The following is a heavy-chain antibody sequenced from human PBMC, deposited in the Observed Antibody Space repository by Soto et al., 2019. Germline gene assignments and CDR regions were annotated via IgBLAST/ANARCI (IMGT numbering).Heavy chain of an antibody. CDR3: ARGGGVGVAGSAAFDM. CDR1: GYPVTAYY. D-gene: IGHD3-3*01. Sequence: QLHLVQSGAVVKKPGASVTVSCSASGYPVTAYYMHWVRQAPGRGLVWMGGINPATGAAKYTQTFRGGVTMTRDTSTSTVFMDLSGLTSEDTAVFYCARGGGVGVAGSAAFDMWGKGTLVTVSS. CDR2: INPATGAA. V-gene: IGHV1-2*02. J-gene: IGHJ3*02.